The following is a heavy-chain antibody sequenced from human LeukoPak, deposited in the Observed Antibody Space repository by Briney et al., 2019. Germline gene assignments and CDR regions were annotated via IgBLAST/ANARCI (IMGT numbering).Heavy chain of an antibody. Sequence: SGGSLRLSCAASGFTFSSYGMHWVRQAPGKGLEWVAVIWYDGGNKYYADSVKGRFTISRDNSKNTLYLQMYSLRAEDTAVYYCARGRGVGGPYYFDYWGQGALVTVSS. D-gene: IGHD1-26*01. CDR3: ARGRGVGGPYYFDY. CDR2: IWYDGGNK. J-gene: IGHJ4*02. CDR1: GFTFSSYG. V-gene: IGHV3-33*01.